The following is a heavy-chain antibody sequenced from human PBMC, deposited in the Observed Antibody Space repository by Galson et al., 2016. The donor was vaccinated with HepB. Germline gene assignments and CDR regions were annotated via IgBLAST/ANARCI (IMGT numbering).Heavy chain of an antibody. CDR2: IDPGGCT. V-gene: IGHV3-13*01. Sequence: SLRLSCAASGFTFSSYDMHWVRQATGKGVEWVAGIDPGGCTSHLGSVKGRFTISRENAKNSLYLQMNSLRVGDTAVYYCVREILLVVGYYGMDVWGQGSLVSVSS. J-gene: IGHJ6*02. CDR1: GFTFSSYD. CDR3: VREILLVVGYYGMDV. D-gene: IGHD5-18*01.